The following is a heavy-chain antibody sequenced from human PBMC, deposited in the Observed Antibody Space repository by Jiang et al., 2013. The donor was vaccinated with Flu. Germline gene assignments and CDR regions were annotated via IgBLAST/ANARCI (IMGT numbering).Heavy chain of an antibody. CDR2: LFQWDH. CDR3: VRDTSTWPKRFDY. CDR1: GDSISSGSYY. D-gene: IGHD6-13*01. J-gene: IGHJ4*02. Sequence: GLVKPSQTLSLTCTVYGDSISSGSYYWSWIRQPAGRGWSGLGVLFQWDHRLQPSLKSRVSMSLDTSKKQFSLKLNSVTAADTAVYYCVRDTSTWPKRFDYWGQGIPVTVSS. V-gene: IGHV4-61*02.